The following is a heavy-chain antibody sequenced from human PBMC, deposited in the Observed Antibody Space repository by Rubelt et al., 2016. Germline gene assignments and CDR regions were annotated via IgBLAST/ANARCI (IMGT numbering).Heavy chain of an antibody. J-gene: IGHJ4*02. CDR1: GGSISSGGYY. D-gene: IGHD3-22*01. CDR2: IYSSGST. CDR3: ARRRYDTIDY. V-gene: IGHV4-39*01. Sequence: QLQLQESGPGLVKPSETLSLTCTVSGGSISSGGYYWVWIRQPPGKGLEWIGNIYSSGSTYYNPSLKSRLPISIDTSKNQYSLTLTSVTAADTAVYYCARRRYDTIDYWGQGTLVTVSS.